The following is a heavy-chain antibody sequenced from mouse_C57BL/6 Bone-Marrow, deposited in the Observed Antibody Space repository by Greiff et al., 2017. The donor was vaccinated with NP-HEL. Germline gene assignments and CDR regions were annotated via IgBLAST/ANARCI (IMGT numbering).Heavy chain of an antibody. V-gene: IGHV1-53*01. CDR1: GYTFTSYW. D-gene: IGHD1-1*01. Sequence: QVQLQQSGTELVKPGASVKLSCKASGYTFTSYWMHWVKQRPGKGLEWIGNINPSNGGTNSNEKFKSKATLTVDKSSSTAYMQLSSLTSEDSAVYYCARKLRWYFDVWGTGTTVTVSS. J-gene: IGHJ1*03. CDR2: INPSNGGT. CDR3: ARKLRWYFDV.